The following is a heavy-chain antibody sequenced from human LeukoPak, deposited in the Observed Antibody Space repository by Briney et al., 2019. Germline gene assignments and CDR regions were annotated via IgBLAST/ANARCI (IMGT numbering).Heavy chain of an antibody. J-gene: IGHJ4*02. CDR1: GFTFSRDS. CDR2: ISRDSSII. D-gene: IGHD2-15*01. CDR3: VRDNPRCCGVVPANIDDY. V-gene: IGHV3-48*01. Sequence: GGSLRLSCAASGFTFSRDSMNWVRQAPGKGLEWISYISRDSSIIYYADSVRGRFTISRDNAKNSLYLQMNSPRAEDTAVYYCVRDNPRCCGVVPANIDDYWGQGTLVTVSS.